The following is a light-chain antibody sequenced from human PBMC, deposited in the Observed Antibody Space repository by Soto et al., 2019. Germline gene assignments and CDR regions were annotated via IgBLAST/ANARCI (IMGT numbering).Light chain of an antibody. CDR2: GAS. J-gene: IGKJ2*01. Sequence: EIVMTQSPATLSVSPGERATLSCRASQSGSSNLAWYQQKPGQAPRLLIYGASTRATGIPARFSGSGSGNEFSLTISSLQSEDFAVYYCQQYNNGPLYTFGQGTKMEIK. CDR1: QSGSSN. CDR3: QQYNNGPLYT. V-gene: IGKV3-15*01.